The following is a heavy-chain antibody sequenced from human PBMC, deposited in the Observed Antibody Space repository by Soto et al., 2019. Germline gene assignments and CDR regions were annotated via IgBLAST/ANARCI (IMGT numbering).Heavy chain of an antibody. CDR1: GYTFTSYA. V-gene: IGHV1-3*01. D-gene: IGHD6-13*01. CDR2: INAGNGNT. Sequence: QVQLVQSGAEVKKPGASVKVSCKASGYTFTSYAMHWVRQAPGQRLEWMGWINAGNGNTKYSQKFQGRVTITRDTSACTAYMELSSLRSEDTAVYYCARAPGLPGYSSSWEVQCWFDPWGQGTLVTVSS. J-gene: IGHJ5*02. CDR3: ARAPGLPGYSSSWEVQCWFDP.